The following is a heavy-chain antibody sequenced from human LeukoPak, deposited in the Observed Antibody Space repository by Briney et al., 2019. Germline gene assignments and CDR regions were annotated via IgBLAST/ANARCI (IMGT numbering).Heavy chain of an antibody. D-gene: IGHD2-2*01. Sequence: PGGSLRLSCAASGFTVSSNYMSWVRQAPGKGLEWVSVIYSGGSTYYADSVKGRFTISRDNSKNTLYLQMNGLRAEDTAVYYCARDRPIGGYCSSTSCREAPDYYYGMDVWGQGTTVTVSS. J-gene: IGHJ6*02. CDR3: ARDRPIGGYCSSTSCREAPDYYYGMDV. V-gene: IGHV3-66*01. CDR2: IYSGGST. CDR1: GFTVSSNY.